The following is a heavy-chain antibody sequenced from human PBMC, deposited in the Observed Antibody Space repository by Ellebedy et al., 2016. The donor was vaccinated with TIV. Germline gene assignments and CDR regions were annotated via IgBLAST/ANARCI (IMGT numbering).Heavy chain of an antibody. V-gene: IGHV4-34*01. Sequence: SETLSLXXAVYGGSFSGYYWSWIRQPPGKGLEWIGEINHSGSTNYNPSLKSRVTISVDTSKNQFSLKLSSVTAADTAVYYCARGAGILGYCSSTSCYRGGVHYYYYMDVWGKGTTVTVSS. D-gene: IGHD2-2*01. CDR1: GGSFSGYY. CDR2: INHSGST. J-gene: IGHJ6*03. CDR3: ARGAGILGYCSSTSCYRGGVHYYYYMDV.